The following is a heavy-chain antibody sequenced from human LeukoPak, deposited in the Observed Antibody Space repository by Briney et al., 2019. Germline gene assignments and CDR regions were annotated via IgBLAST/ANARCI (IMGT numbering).Heavy chain of an antibody. Sequence: PGGSLRLSCAASGFTFSSYSMKWVRQAPGKGLEWVSSISSSSRYKYYADSMKGRFTISRDNAKKFLYLHMNSLRAEDTAVYYCARARGQWLVSFDYCGQGTLVTVSS. J-gene: IGHJ4*02. CDR1: GFTFSSYS. CDR3: ARARGQWLVSFDY. D-gene: IGHD6-19*01. CDR2: ISSSSRYK. V-gene: IGHV3-21*01.